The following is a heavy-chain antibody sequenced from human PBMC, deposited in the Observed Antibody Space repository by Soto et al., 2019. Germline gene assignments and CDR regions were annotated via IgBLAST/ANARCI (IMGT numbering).Heavy chain of an antibody. V-gene: IGHV1-18*01. CDR3: ARELNTGSSSYYSFAF. CDR1: GYTFTAYG. D-gene: IGHD3-22*01. J-gene: IGHJ4*02. CDR2: VSTNDDRT. Sequence: QVQLVQSGPEVKMPGASVKVSCKTSGYTFTAYGLAWLRQAPGQRPEWMGWVSTNDDRTNYAQKFQGRVTMTTDRSTTTSTMERRSLRGDDTAVYYCARELNTGSSSYYSFAFWGQGTLVTVSS.